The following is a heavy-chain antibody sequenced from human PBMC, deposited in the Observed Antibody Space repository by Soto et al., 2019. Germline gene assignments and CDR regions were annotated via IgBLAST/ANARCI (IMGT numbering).Heavy chain of an antibody. J-gene: IGHJ4*02. CDR1: GGSISSDY. CDR2: IHYSGST. V-gene: IGHV4-59*01. D-gene: IGHD3-10*01. Sequence: SETLSLTCTVSGGSISSDYWRWIRQPPGEGLEWLGYIHYSGSTKYNPSLKSRVTMSLDTSKTQFSLRAEDTAVYYCAKDLMVRGVIITYFDYWGQGTLVTVSS. CDR3: AKDLMVRGVIITYFDY.